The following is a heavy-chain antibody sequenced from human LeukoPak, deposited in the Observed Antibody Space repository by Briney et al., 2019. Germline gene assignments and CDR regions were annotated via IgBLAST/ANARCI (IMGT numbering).Heavy chain of an antibody. CDR1: GDSISSSSSY. CDR3: AREVIAVAGIYYYYYYMDV. Sequence: SETLSLTCTVSGDSISSSSSYWGWLRQPPGEGLEWIGSIYYSGSTYYNTSLKSRVTISVDTSKNQFSLKLSSVTAADTAVYYCAREVIAVAGIYYYYYYMDVWGKGTTVTVSS. D-gene: IGHD6-19*01. J-gene: IGHJ6*03. CDR2: IYYSGST. V-gene: IGHV4-39*01.